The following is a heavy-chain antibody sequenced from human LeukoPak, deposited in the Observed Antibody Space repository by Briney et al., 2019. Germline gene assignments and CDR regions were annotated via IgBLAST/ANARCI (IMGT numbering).Heavy chain of an antibody. CDR1: GGSISSYY. J-gene: IGHJ3*02. Sequence: SETLSLTCTVSGGSISSYYWSWIRQPPGKGLEWIGYIYYSGSTNYNPSLKSRVTISVDTSKNQFSLKLSSVTAADTAVYYCARDGPYCSGGSCYWMDDAFDIWGQGTMVTVSS. CDR2: IYYSGST. V-gene: IGHV4-59*12. D-gene: IGHD2-15*01. CDR3: ARDGPYCSGGSCYWMDDAFDI.